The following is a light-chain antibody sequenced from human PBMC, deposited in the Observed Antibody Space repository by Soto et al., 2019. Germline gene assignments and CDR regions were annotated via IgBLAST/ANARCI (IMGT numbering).Light chain of an antibody. J-gene: IGKJ1*01. CDR1: QSVSRT. CDR3: QQRYNWPQT. Sequence: EVVLTQSPATLSLSPGERANLSCRTSQSVSRTLAWYQQKSGQAPRLLIYDASNRATGIPTRFSGSGSGTDFTPPISSLEPEDFAVYYCQQRYNWPQTFGQGTKVEIK. CDR2: DAS. V-gene: IGKV3-11*01.